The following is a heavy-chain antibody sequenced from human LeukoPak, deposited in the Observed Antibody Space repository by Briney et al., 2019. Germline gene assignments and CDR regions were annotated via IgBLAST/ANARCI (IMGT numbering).Heavy chain of an antibody. D-gene: IGHD3-22*01. CDR2: IYSGGST. J-gene: IGHJ4*02. V-gene: IGHV3-66*01. Sequence: PGGSLRLSCAASGFTVSSNYMSWVRQAPGKGLEWVSVIYSGGSTYYADSVKGRFTISRDNSKNTLYLQMNSLRAEDTAVYYCAREEIASYYFDYWGQGTLVTVSS. CDR3: AREEIASYYFDY. CDR1: GFTVSSNY.